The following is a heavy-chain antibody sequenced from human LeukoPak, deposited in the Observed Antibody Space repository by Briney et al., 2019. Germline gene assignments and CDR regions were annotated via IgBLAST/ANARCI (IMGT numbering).Heavy chain of an antibody. J-gene: IGHJ4*02. V-gene: IGHV4-59*08. CDR1: GGSISSYY. CDR3: ARGYYYDSSIDY. CDR2: IYYSGST. D-gene: IGHD3-22*01. Sequence: SETLSLTCTVSGGSISSYYWSWIRQPPGKGLEWIGYIYYSGSTNYNPSLKSRVTISVDTSKNQFSLKLSSVTAADTAVYYCARGYYYDSSIDYWGQGTLVTVSS.